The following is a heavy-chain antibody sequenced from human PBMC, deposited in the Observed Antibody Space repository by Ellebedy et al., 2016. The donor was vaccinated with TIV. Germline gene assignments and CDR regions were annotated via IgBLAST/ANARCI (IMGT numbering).Heavy chain of an antibody. D-gene: IGHD6-19*01. J-gene: IGHJ4*02. V-gene: IGHV3-64D*06. CDR2: ISGNGGTP. CDR3: VKGLGFTSGWFPYFDF. Sequence: GESLKISCSASGFTFSTYALHWVRQAPGKGLEYVSVISGNGGTPYFADSVQGRFTISIDNSKNTLYLQISSLRSEDTAVYYCVKGLGFTSGWFPYFDFWGQGTLVTVSS. CDR1: GFTFSTYA.